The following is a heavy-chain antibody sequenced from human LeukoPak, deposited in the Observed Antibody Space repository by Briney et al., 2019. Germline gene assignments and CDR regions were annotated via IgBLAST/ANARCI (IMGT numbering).Heavy chain of an antibody. CDR3: ARDYGGKFDY. J-gene: IGHJ4*02. V-gene: IGHV4-59*01. Sequence: PSETLSLTCTVSGGSIRNFYWSWIRQTPGKGLGWIGYVYNSGTNYNPSLKSRVTISMDTSKNQFSLNLNSVTAADTAVYYCARDYGGKFDYWGQGTLVTVSS. D-gene: IGHD4-23*01. CDR1: GGSIRNFY. CDR2: VYNSGT.